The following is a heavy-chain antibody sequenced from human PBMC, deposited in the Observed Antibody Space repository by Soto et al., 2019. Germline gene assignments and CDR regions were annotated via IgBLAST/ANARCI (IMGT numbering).Heavy chain of an antibody. Sequence: PSETLSLTCAVSGGSVSSTNWWSWVRQSPGKGLEWIGYIYDSGSTYYNPSLKSRVTISVDRSKNQFSLKLSSVTAADTAVYYCARGALRWSTSWDFDYWGQGTLVTVSS. CDR2: IYDSGST. V-gene: IGHV4-4*02. D-gene: IGHD4-17*01. J-gene: IGHJ4*02. CDR1: GGSVSSTNW. CDR3: ARGALRWSTSWDFDY.